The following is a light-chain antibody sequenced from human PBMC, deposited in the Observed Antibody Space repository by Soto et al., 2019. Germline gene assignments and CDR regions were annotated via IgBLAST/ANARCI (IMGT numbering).Light chain of an antibody. V-gene: IGLV9-49*01. CDR1: SGYSNYK. CDR3: GADHGSGSNCPVV. Sequence: QAVLTQPPSASASLGASVTLTCTLSSGYSNYKVDWYQQRPGKGPRFVMRVGTGGIVGSKGDGIPDRFSVLGSGLNRYLTIKNIQEEDESDYHCGADHGSGSNCPVVFGGGTKVTVL. CDR2: VGTGGIVG. J-gene: IGLJ2*01.